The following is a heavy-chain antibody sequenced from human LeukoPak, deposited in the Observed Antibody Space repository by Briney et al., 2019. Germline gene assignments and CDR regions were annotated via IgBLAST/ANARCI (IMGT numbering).Heavy chain of an antibody. CDR1: GFTFSSYS. V-gene: IGHV3-23*01. Sequence: GESLRLSCAASGFTFSSYSMNWVRQAPGKGLEWVSGISNNSGRTRYADSVKGRFTISRDNSKNTLYLQMNSLTSEDTAVYYCAKESRQWLGGNYDYWGQGTLVTVS. CDR2: ISNNSGRT. J-gene: IGHJ4*02. CDR3: AKESRQWLGGNYDY. D-gene: IGHD6-19*01.